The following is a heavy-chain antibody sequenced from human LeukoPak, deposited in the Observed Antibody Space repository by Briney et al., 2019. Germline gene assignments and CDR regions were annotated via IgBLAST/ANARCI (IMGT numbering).Heavy chain of an antibody. Sequence: PSETLSLTCTVSGGSISSSSYYWGWIRQPPGKGLEWIGSIYHSGSTNYNPSLKSRVTISVDKSKNQFSLKLSSVTAADTAVYYCARDSRGDWDNWFDPWGQGTLVTVSS. V-gene: IGHV4-39*07. CDR1: GGSISSSSYY. CDR3: ARDSRGDWDNWFDP. CDR2: IYHSGST. J-gene: IGHJ5*02. D-gene: IGHD2-21*02.